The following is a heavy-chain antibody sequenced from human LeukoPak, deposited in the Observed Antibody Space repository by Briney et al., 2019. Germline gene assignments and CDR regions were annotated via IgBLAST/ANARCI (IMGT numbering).Heavy chain of an antibody. Sequence: SETLSLTCTVSGGSISSSSYHWGWIRQPPGKGLEWIGSISYSGSTYYNLSLKSRVAISVDTSKNQFSLKLNSLTAADTAVYFCARLGGVYGGYYFDYWGQGTLVTVSS. CDR2: ISYSGST. D-gene: IGHD2-8*02. CDR1: GGSISSSSYH. J-gene: IGHJ4*02. V-gene: IGHV4-39*01. CDR3: ARLGGVYGGYYFDY.